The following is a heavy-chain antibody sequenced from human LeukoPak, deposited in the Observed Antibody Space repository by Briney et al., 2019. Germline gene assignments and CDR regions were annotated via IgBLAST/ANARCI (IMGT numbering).Heavy chain of an antibody. CDR2: IYYSGST. CDR1: GVSINSYY. CDR3: ARGPARLCAGDCYLRYFDY. J-gene: IGHJ4*02. Sequence: KPWETLSLTCTVSGVSINSYYWGWIRQPPGEGLEWIGYIYYSGSTNYNPSLKSRVTISVDTSKSQFSLKLSSVTAADTAVYYCARGPARLCAGDCYLRYFDYWGQGTLVTVSS. D-gene: IGHD2-21*02. V-gene: IGHV4-59*01.